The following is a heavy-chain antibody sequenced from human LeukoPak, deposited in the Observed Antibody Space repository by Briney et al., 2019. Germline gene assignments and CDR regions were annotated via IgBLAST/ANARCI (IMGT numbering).Heavy chain of an antibody. J-gene: IGHJ5*02. CDR2: ISYGNT. D-gene: IGHD5-18*01. CDR3: ARDKAHSYGRYFDP. CDR1: GGSISTYY. Sequence: SETLSLTCSVSGGSISTYYWNWIRQTPGKGLEWIGYISYGNTDYNSSLKSRVTISVDTSKNQFSLKLTSVTDADTAVYYCARDKAHSYGRYFDPWGQGALVTVSS. V-gene: IGHV4-59*01.